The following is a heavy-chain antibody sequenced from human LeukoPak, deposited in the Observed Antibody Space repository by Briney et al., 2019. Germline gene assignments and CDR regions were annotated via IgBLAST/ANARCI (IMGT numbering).Heavy chain of an antibody. CDR2: ISGSGGST. CDR3: AKTYAEYSSGWYPRAFYY. D-gene: IGHD6-19*01. V-gene: IGHV3-23*01. J-gene: IGHJ4*02. Sequence: GGSLRLSCAASGFTFSSYAMSWVRQAPGKGLEWVSAISGSGGSTYYADSVKGRFTISRDNSKNTLYLQMNSLRAEDTAVYYCAKTYAEYSSGWYPRAFYYWGQGTLVTVSS. CDR1: GFTFSSYA.